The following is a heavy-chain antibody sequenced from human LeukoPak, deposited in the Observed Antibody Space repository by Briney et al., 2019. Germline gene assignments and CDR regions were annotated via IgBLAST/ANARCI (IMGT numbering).Heavy chain of an antibody. V-gene: IGHV4-61*02. CDR1: GGSISSGTYY. Sequence: SQTLSLTCTVSGGSISSGTYYWSWIRQPAGKGLEWIGRIYTSGSTNYNPSLKSRVTISVDTSKNQFSLKLSSVTAADTAVYYCVRDGGWGYSYVSTRDYYYYMDVWGKGTTVTVSS. CDR3: VRDGGWGYSYVSTRDYYYYMDV. D-gene: IGHD5-18*01. CDR2: IYTSGST. J-gene: IGHJ6*03.